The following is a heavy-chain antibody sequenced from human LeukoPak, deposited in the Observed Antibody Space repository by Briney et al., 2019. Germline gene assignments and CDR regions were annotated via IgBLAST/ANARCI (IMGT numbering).Heavy chain of an antibody. CDR3: ATPRGSGSYLAFDY. V-gene: IGHV3-74*01. D-gene: IGHD1-26*01. CDR2: INSDGSST. J-gene: IGHJ4*02. Sequence: AGGSLRLSCAASGFTLSSYWMHWVRQAPGKGLVWVSRINSDGSSTSYADSVKGRFTISRDNAKSTLYLQMNSLRAEDTAVYYCATPRGSGSYLAFDYWGRGTLVTVSS. CDR1: GFTLSSYW.